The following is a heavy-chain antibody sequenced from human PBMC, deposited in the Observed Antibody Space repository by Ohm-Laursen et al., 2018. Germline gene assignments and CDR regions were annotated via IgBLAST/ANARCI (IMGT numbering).Heavy chain of an antibody. D-gene: IGHD3-10*01. V-gene: IGHV3-48*01. CDR1: GFTFTTYP. CDR2: ISSGGYST. Sequence: GSQRLSCTATGFTFTTYPMNWVRQAPGKGLEWISYISSGGYSTYYADSVKGRLTISRDNAKTSLHLQMIGLKAEATAVYYWARDREVIGNYGMDLWGQGTTVTVSS. CDR3: ARDREVIGNYGMDL. J-gene: IGHJ6*02.